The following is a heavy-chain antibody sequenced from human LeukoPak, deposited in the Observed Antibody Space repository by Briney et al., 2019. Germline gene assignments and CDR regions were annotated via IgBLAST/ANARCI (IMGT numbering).Heavy chain of an antibody. D-gene: IGHD1-1*01. CDR1: EFTFSSYA. J-gene: IGHJ4*02. V-gene: IGHV3-23*01. Sequence: GGSLRLSCTASEFTFSSYAMSWVRQAPGKGLEWVSAIIGSGDRTYYADSVKGRFTISRDNSKNTLYLQMNSLRAEDTAVYYCAKHSLITTGRLDYWGQGTLVTVSS. CDR2: IIGSGDRT. CDR3: AKHSLITTGRLDY.